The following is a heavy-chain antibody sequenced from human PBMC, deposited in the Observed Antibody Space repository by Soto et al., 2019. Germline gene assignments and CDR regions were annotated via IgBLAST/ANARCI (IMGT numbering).Heavy chain of an antibody. J-gene: IGHJ4*02. CDR2: ISSSGSTI. D-gene: IGHD6-19*01. Sequence: EVQLVESGGGLVQPGGSLRLSCAASGFTFSSYEMNWVRQAPGKGLEWVSYISSSGSTIYYADSVKGRFTISRDNAKNSLYLKMNSMRAEDTDVYYGARGGHSSVWSYYFDYWGQGTLVTVSS. V-gene: IGHV3-48*03. CDR1: GFTFSSYE. CDR3: ARGGHSSVWSYYFDY.